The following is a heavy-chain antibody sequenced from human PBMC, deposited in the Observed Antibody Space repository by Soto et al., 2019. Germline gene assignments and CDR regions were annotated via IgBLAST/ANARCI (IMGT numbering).Heavy chain of an antibody. Sequence: GASVNVSCKASGCTFTSYYMHWVRQAPGQGLEWMGIINPSGGSTSYAQKFQGRVTMTRDTSTSTVYMELGSLRSEDTAVYYCARDGAIAAAGQHYYYGMDVWGQGTTVTVSS. CDR3: ARDGAIAAAGQHYYYGMDV. D-gene: IGHD6-13*01. J-gene: IGHJ6*02. CDR2: INPSGGST. V-gene: IGHV1-46*01. CDR1: GCTFTSYY.